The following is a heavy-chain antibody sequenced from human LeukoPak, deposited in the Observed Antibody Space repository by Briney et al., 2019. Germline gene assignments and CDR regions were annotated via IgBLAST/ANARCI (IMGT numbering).Heavy chain of an antibody. CDR3: ARSAMTTVTTWVLFDY. Sequence: ASVKVSCKASGYTFTSYGISWVRQAPGQGLEWMGWISAYNGNTNYAQKLQGRVTMTTNTSTSTAYMELRRLRSDDTAVYYCARSAMTTVTTWVLFDYWGQGTLVTVSS. CDR1: GYTFTSYG. D-gene: IGHD4-17*01. CDR2: ISAYNGNT. V-gene: IGHV1-18*01. J-gene: IGHJ4*02.